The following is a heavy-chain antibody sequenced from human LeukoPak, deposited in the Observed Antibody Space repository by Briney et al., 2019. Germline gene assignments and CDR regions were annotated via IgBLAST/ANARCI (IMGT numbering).Heavy chain of an antibody. D-gene: IGHD1-26*01. V-gene: IGHV3-9*01. Sequence: PGRSLRLSCAASGFTFDDYAMHWVRQAPGKGLEWVSGISWNSGGVGYADSVKGRFTISRDNAKNSLYLQMNSLRAEDTALYYCAKDKGIVGARGAFDIWGQGTMVTVSS. CDR2: ISWNSGGV. J-gene: IGHJ3*02. CDR3: AKDKGIVGARGAFDI. CDR1: GFTFDDYA.